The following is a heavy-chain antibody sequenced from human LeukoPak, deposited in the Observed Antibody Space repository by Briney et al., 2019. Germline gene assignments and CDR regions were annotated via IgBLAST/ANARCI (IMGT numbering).Heavy chain of an antibody. CDR3: AKDPHYYDSSGGTD. J-gene: IGHJ4*02. Sequence: GGSLRLSCAASGFTFSSYSMNWVRQAPGKGLEWVSAISGSGGSTYYADSVKGRFTISRDNSKNTLYLQMNSLRAEDTAVYYCAKDPHYYDSSGGTDWGQGTLVTVSS. CDR1: GFTFSSYS. D-gene: IGHD3-22*01. CDR2: ISGSGGST. V-gene: IGHV3-23*01.